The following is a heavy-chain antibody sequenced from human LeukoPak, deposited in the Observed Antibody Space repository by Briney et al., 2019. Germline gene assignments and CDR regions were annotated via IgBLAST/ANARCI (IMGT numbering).Heavy chain of an antibody. CDR2: INPNSGGT. J-gene: IGHJ3*02. V-gene: IGHV1-2*06. D-gene: IGHD6-19*01. CDR3: ARLSSGWYDDFDI. CDR1: GYTFTAYY. Sequence: ASEKVSCKASGYTFTAYYMHWVRQAPGQGLEWIGRINPNSGGTNYAQRFQGRVTMTRDTSISTAYMEMRRLKSDDTAVYYCARLSSGWYDDFDIWGQGTMVTVSS.